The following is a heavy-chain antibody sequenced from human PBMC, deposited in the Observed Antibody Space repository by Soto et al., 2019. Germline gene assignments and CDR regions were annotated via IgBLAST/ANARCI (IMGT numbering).Heavy chain of an antibody. CDR2: IIPIFGTA. CDR1: GGTFSSYA. CDR3: ARDLVSHQLVSYYYGMDV. Sequence: ASVKVSCKASGGTFSSYAVSWVRQAPGQGLEWMGGIIPIFGTANYAQKFQGRVTITADKSTSTAYMELSSLRSEDTAVYYCARDLVSHQLVSYYYGMDVWGQGTTVTVSS. D-gene: IGHD6-13*01. V-gene: IGHV1-69*06. J-gene: IGHJ6*02.